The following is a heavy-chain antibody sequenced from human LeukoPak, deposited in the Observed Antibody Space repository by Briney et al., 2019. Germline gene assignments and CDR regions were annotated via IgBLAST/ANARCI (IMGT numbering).Heavy chain of an antibody. CDR2: IYYTGST. V-gene: IGHV4-59*01. Sequence: SETLSLTFPVSAGSITNYWSWIRQPPGKGLEWIGYIYYTGSTSYNPSLKSRVTISVDTSKNQFSLKLSSVTAADTAVYYCARGEDFWSGYHTNWFDPWGQGTLVTVSS. CDR3: ARGEDFWSGYHTNWFDP. J-gene: IGHJ5*02. CDR1: AGSITNY. D-gene: IGHD3-3*01.